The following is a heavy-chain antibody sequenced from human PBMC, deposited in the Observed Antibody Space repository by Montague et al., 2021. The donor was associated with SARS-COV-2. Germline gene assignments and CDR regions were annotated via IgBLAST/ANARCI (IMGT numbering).Heavy chain of an antibody. J-gene: IGHJ3*01. CDR2: IYNSGGT. Sequence: TLSLTCTVSGASISSGSYYWSWIRQPAGNGLEWIGRIYNSGGTNYNPSLKSRVTISVDTSKNQFSLKLSSVTAADTAVYYCARMPWWSYYYDSSGYYDAFDVWGQGTMVTVSS. V-gene: IGHV4-61*02. D-gene: IGHD3-22*01. CDR1: GASISSGSYY. CDR3: ARMPWWSYYYDSSGYYDAFDV.